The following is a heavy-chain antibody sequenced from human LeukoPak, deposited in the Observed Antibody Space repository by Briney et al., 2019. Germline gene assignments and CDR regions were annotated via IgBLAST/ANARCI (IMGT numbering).Heavy chain of an antibody. J-gene: IGHJ4*02. CDR1: GDSVSSSSYY. V-gene: IGHV4-39*01. D-gene: IGHD1-26*01. CDR2: IFSGTT. Sequence: SETLSLTCIVSGDSVSSSSYYWGWVRQPPGKGLEGIGSIFSGTTYYNPSLKSRVTISLNSSKNQFSLNLNSVTAADSAVYYCARQGERPGISAYWGQGTLVTVSS. CDR3: ARQGERPGISAY.